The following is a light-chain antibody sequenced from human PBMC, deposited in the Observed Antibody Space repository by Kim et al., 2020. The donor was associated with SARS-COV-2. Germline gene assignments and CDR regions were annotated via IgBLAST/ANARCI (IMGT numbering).Light chain of an antibody. CDR3: QQYNNWPPGT. CDR1: QSVSSN. Sequence: SPGARATRACRASQSVSSNLAWYQQKPGQAPRLLIYGASTRATGIPARFSGSGSGTEFTLTISSLQSEDFAVYYCQQYNNWPPGTFGQGTKVDIK. J-gene: IGKJ1*01. V-gene: IGKV3-15*01. CDR2: GAS.